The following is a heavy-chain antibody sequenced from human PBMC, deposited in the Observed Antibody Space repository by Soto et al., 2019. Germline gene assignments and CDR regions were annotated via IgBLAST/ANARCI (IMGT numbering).Heavy chain of an antibody. V-gene: IGHV3-30*18. CDR2: ISYDGSNK. Sequence: GGSLRLSCAASGFTFSSYGMHWVRQASGKGLEWVAVISYDGSNKYYADSVKGRFTISRDNSKNTLYLQMNSLRAEDTAVYYCAKNRYYFDYWGQGTLVTVSS. CDR3: AKNRYYFDY. J-gene: IGHJ4*02. CDR1: GFTFSSYG.